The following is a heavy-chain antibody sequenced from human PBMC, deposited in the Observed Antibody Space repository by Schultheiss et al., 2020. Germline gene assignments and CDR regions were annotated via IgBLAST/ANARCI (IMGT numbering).Heavy chain of an antibody. Sequence: TLSLTCTVSGGSISSGGYYWSWIRQHPGKGLEWIGSIYYSGSTYYNPSLKSRVTISVDTSKNQFSLKLSSVTAADTAVYYCALHLRDRVLGRFDYWGQGTLGTVSS. CDR2: IYYSGST. J-gene: IGHJ4*02. CDR1: GGSISSGGYY. V-gene: IGHV4-31*03. D-gene: IGHD1-1*01. CDR3: ALHLRDRVLGRFDY.